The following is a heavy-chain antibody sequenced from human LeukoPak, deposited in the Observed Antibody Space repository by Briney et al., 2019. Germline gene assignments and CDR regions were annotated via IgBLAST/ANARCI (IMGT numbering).Heavy chain of an antibody. Sequence: GGSQRLSCAASGFTFSSYSMNWVRQAPGKGLEWVSSISSSSSYIYYADSVKGRFTISRDNAKNSLYLQMNSLRAEDTAVYYCASSSWYNYFDYWGQGTLVTVYS. CDR1: GFTFSSYS. CDR2: ISSSSSYI. D-gene: IGHD6-13*01. V-gene: IGHV3-21*01. J-gene: IGHJ4*02. CDR3: ASSSWYNYFDY.